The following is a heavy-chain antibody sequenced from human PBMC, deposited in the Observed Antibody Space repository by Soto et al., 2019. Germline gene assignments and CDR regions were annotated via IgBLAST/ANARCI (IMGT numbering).Heavy chain of an antibody. V-gene: IGHV4-4*02. CDR1: GGSISSSNW. J-gene: IGHJ6*02. D-gene: IGHD6-19*01. CDR2: IYHSGST. CDR3: ARGTEKRLVLLYYYGMDV. Sequence: SETLSLTCAVSGGSISSSNWWSWVRQPPGKGLEWIGEIYHSGSTNYNPSLKSRVTISVDKSKNQFSLKLSSVTAADTAVYYCARGTEKRLVLLYYYGMDVWGQGTTVTVSS.